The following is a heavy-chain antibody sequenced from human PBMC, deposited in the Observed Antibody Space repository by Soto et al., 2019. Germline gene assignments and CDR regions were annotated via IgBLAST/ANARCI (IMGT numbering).Heavy chain of an antibody. D-gene: IGHD6-6*01. CDR3: AKDGDSAARYHYFDY. CDR2: ISYDGSNK. Sequence: PGGSLRLSCAASGFTFSSYGMHWVRQAPGKGLEWVAVISYDGSNKYYADSVKGRFTISRDNSKNTLYLQMNSLRAEDTAVYYCAKDGDSAARYHYFDYWGQGTLVTVSS. V-gene: IGHV3-30*18. J-gene: IGHJ4*02. CDR1: GFTFSSYG.